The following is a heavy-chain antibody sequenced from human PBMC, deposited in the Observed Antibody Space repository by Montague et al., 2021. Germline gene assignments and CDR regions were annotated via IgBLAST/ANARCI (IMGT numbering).Heavy chain of an antibody. CDR1: GFTVTSYA. CDR3: VRGRHSWLDLGFDF. CDR2: IWFDGSNI. J-gene: IGHJ4*02. D-gene: IGHD2-8*02. V-gene: IGHV3-33*01. Sequence: SLRRSCAASGFTVTSYAMHWVRQGPGKGLEWVALIWFDGSNIKYVDSVKGRFTITTDTPKNTLYLEMDSLTADDTAVYYCVRGRHSWLDLGFDFWGQGTLVTVSS.